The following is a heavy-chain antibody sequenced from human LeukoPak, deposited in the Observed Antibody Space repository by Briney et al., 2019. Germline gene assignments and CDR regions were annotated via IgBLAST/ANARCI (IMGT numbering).Heavy chain of an antibody. Sequence: GGSLRLSCAASGFTFSSYEMNWVRQAPGKGLKWVSYISSSGSTIYYADSVKGRFTISRDNAKNSLYLQMNSLRAEDTAVYYCAKARYSGSFHYHYYMDVWGKGTTVTVSS. CDR3: AKARYSGSFHYHYYMDV. V-gene: IGHV3-48*03. CDR1: GFTFSSYE. CDR2: ISSSGSTI. J-gene: IGHJ6*03. D-gene: IGHD1-26*01.